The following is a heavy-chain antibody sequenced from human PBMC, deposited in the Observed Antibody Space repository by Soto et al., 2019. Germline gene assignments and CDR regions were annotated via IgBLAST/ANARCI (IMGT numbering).Heavy chain of an antibody. CDR3: ATSGPIVATED. CDR2: IYYSGST. V-gene: IGHV4-30-4*01. Sequence: SETLSLTCTVSGGSISSGDYYWSWIRQPPGKGLEWIGYIYYSGSTYYNPSLKSRVTISVDTSKNQFSLKLSSVTAADTAVYYCATSGPIVATEDWGQGTLVTVSS. CDR1: GGSISSGDYY. D-gene: IGHD5-12*01. J-gene: IGHJ4*02.